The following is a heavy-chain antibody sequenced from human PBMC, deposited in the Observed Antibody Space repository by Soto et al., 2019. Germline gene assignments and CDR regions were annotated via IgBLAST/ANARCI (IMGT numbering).Heavy chain of an antibody. J-gene: IGHJ4*02. CDR2: INHSGSP. D-gene: IGHD6-19*01. V-gene: IGHV4-39*01. CDR1: TGSRFSHSYY. CDR3: ARRYAPRYSSGNNHFDL. Sequence: SQSLPCAGNVSTGSRFSHSYYWAWIRQPPRKGLEWIGTINHSGSPYHNPSLKSRVTISVDSSKNQFSLTLTSVTVADTAVYYCARRYAPRYSSGNNHFDLWGQGTLVTVSS.